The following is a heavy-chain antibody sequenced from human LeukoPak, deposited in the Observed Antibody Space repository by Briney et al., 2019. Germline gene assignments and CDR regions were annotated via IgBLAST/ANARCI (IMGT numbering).Heavy chain of an antibody. CDR2: INSDGSEG. CDR1: GFTFSGFW. CDR3: ARSSYSSSSSV. Sequence: GRSPRLSCAVSGFTFSGFWMSWSRQAPGKGLEWVASINSDGSEGYYADVVKGRFTISRDNAKNSLYLQINSLRAEDTAVYYCARSSYSSSSSVWGQGTMVTVSS. D-gene: IGHD6-6*01. V-gene: IGHV3-7*03. J-gene: IGHJ3*01.